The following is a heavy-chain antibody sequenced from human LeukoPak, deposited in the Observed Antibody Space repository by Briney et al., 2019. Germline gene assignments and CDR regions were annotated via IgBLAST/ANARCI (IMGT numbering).Heavy chain of an antibody. D-gene: IGHD2-2*01. CDR2: ISSSGSTI. J-gene: IGHJ4*02. CDR3: VCSSHTMGPFDY. CDR1: GFTFSNCW. Sequence: LTGGSLRLSCAASGFTFSNCWLGWVRQAPGKGLEWVSYISSSGSTIYYADSVKGRFTISRDNAKNSLYLQMNSLRAEDTAVYYCVCSSHTMGPFDYWGQGTLVTVSS. V-gene: IGHV3-48*04.